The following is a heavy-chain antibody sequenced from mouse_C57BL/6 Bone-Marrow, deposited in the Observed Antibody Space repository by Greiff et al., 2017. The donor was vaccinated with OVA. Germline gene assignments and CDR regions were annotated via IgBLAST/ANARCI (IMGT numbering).Heavy chain of an antibody. D-gene: IGHD2-4*01. J-gene: IGHJ1*03. CDR3: AKDDYDEYFDV. V-gene: IGHV1-64*01. CDR2: IHPNSGST. Sequence: VQLQQPGAELVKPGASVKLSCKASGYTFTSYWMHWVKQRPGQGLEWIGMIHPNSGSTNYNEKFKSKATLTVDKSSSTAYMQLSSLTSEDSAVYYCAKDDYDEYFDVWGTGTTVTVSS. CDR1: GYTFTSYW.